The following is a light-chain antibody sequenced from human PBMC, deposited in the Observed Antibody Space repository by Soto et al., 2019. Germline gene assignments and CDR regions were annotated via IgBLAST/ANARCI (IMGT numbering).Light chain of an antibody. J-gene: IGLJ1*01. V-gene: IGLV1-40*01. CDR1: SSNIGAGYD. CDR2: GNI. Sequence: QSVLTQPPSVSGAPGQRVTISCTVSSSNIGAGYDVHWYQQLPGTAPKLLIYGNINRPSGVPDRFSGSKSGTSASLAITGLQAEDEADYYCQSYDSSLSGPYVFGTGTKVTVL. CDR3: QSYDSSLSGPYV.